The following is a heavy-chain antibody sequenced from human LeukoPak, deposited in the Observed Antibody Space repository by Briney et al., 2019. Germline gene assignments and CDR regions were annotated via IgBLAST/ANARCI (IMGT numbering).Heavy chain of an antibody. CDR3: ARHILTGFYFDY. CDR1: GFTFSDYY. V-gene: IGHV3-11*03. D-gene: IGHD3-9*01. J-gene: IGHJ4*02. CDR2: ISSSSSYT. Sequence: GGSLILSCAASGFTFSDYYMSWIRQAPGKGLEWVSYISSSSSYTNYADSVKGRFTISRDNAKNSLYLQMNSLRAEDTAVYYCARHILTGFYFDYWGQGTLVTVSS.